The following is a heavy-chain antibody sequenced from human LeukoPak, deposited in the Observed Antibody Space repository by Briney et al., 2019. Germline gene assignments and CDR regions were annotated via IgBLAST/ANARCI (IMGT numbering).Heavy chain of an antibody. Sequence: GGSLRLSCAASGFTFSSYGMHWVRQAPGKGLEWVAFIRYDGSNKYYADSVKGRFTISRDNSKNTLYLQMNSLRAEDTAVYCCAKDGRSTVTRNYYYYYMDVWGKGTTVTVSS. V-gene: IGHV3-30*02. D-gene: IGHD4-17*01. CDR1: GFTFSSYG. CDR3: AKDGRSTVTRNYYYYYMDV. J-gene: IGHJ6*03. CDR2: IRYDGSNK.